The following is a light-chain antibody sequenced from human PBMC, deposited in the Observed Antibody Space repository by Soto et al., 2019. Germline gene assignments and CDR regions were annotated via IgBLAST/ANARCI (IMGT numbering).Light chain of an antibody. CDR2: GAS. Sequence: EIVLTQSPGTLSLSPGERATLSCRASQSVSSSYLAWYQQKPGQAPRLLIYGASSRATGIPDRFSGSGSGTDLTLTISRLEPEDFAVSFCQQYGSSPLTFGGGTKVEIK. J-gene: IGKJ4*01. CDR3: QQYGSSPLT. V-gene: IGKV3-20*01. CDR1: QSVSSSY.